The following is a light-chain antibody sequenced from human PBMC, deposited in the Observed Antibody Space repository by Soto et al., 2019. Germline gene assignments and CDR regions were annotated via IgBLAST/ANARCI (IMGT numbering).Light chain of an antibody. CDR2: DAS. Sequence: EIVLTQSPATLSLSPGERATLSCRASQSVNTFLAWYQQKPGQAPRLLIYDASNRATGIPVRFRGGGSGTDFTLTISSLEPEDFAVYYCQEGTDWPPGTFGQGTKVDI. V-gene: IGKV3-11*01. CDR1: QSVNTF. CDR3: QEGTDWPPGT. J-gene: IGKJ1*01.